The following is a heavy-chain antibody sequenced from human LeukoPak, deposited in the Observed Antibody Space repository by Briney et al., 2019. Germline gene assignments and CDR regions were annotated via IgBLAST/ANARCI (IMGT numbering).Heavy chain of an antibody. V-gene: IGHV4-34*01. D-gene: IGHD2-2*01. Sequence: SETLSLTCAVYGGSFSGYYWSWIRQPPGKGLEWIGEINHSGSTNYNPSLKSRVTISVDTSKNQFSLKLSSVTAADTAVYYCARGKSEIVPAAHNWFDPWGQGTLVTVSS. CDR3: ARGKSEIVPAAHNWFDP. J-gene: IGHJ5*02. CDR1: GGSFSGYY. CDR2: INHSGST.